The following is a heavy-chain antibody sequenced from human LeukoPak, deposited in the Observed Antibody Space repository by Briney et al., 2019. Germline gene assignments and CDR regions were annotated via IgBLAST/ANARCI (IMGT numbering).Heavy chain of an antibody. CDR3: VAPRVNDN. CDR1: GFTFSNYW. Sequence: GGSLRLSCAVSGFTFSNYWMTWVRQAPGKGLEWVANINQDGSEKYYVDSVKGRFTISRDNVNNFLYLQMNSLRAEDTAVYYCVAPRVNDNWGQGTLVTVSS. CDR2: INQDGSEK. J-gene: IGHJ4*02. V-gene: IGHV3-7*01.